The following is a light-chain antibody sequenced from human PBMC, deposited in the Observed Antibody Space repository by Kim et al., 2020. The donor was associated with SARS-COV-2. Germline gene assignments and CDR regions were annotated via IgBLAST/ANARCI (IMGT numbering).Light chain of an antibody. J-gene: IGKJ4*01. V-gene: IGKV3-20*01. CDR2: GTS. Sequence: EIVLTQSPATLSLSPGDEATLLCRASQSVISSYLAWYHQKPGQPPRLLIYGTSNRASGIPDRFSGSGSGTHFSLTINRLEPEDCGLYFCQQYGDSLTFGGGTKVDIK. CDR3: QQYGDSLT. CDR1: QSVISSY.